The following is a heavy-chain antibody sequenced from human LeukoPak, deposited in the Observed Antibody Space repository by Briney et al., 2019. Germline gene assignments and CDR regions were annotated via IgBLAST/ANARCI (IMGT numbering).Heavy chain of an antibody. Sequence: SETLSLTCTVSGGSISSYYWSWIRQPPGNGLEWIGYIYYSGSTNYNPSLKSRVTISVDTSKNQFSLKLSSVTAADTAVYYCARHFLYCSSTSCYPDAFDIWGQGTMVTVSS. V-gene: IGHV4-59*08. CDR1: GGSISSYY. CDR3: ARHFLYCSSTSCYPDAFDI. J-gene: IGHJ3*02. CDR2: IYYSGST. D-gene: IGHD2-2*01.